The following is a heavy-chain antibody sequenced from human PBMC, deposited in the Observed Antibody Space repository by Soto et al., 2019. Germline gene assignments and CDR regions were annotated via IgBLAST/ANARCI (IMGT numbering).Heavy chain of an antibody. CDR3: ARAPSYYGDYYFDY. CDR1: GGSISSYY. CDR2: IYYSGST. J-gene: IGHJ4*02. D-gene: IGHD4-17*01. V-gene: IGHV4-59*01. Sequence: SETLSLTCTVSGGSISSYYWSWIRQPPGKGLEWIGYIYYSGSTNYNPSLKSRVTISVDTSKNQFSLKLSSVTAADTAVYYCARAPSYYGDYYFDYWGQGTLVTVSS.